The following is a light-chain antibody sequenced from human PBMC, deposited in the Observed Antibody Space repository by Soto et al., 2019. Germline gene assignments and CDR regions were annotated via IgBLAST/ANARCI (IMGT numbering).Light chain of an antibody. V-gene: IGKV1-39*01. Sequence: DIQMTQSPSSLSASVGDRVTITCRASQSISNNLNWYQQKPGKAPKLLIYAASRLENGFPSSFSGSRSGTDFTLTISSLQPEDFATYYCQQTYSAPYSFGQGAKLEIK. CDR1: QSISNN. J-gene: IGKJ2*01. CDR3: QQTYSAPYS. CDR2: AAS.